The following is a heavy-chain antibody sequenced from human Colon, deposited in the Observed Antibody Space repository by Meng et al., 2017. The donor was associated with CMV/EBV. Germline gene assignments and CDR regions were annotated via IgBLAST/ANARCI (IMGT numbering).Heavy chain of an antibody. V-gene: IGHV3-11*01. Sequence: QVHLVESGGGSVKPGGSLRLSWSGSGFSISDYYVSWIRQAPGKVLEWISYIGGGAGVTYYADSLEGRFTISRDNARQSLYLQMATLRVEDTAIYYCARGRRDIGFDSWGQGALVTVSS. CDR2: IGGGAGVT. CDR3: ARGRRDIGFDS. D-gene: IGHD2-15*01. CDR1: GFSISDYY. J-gene: IGHJ4*02.